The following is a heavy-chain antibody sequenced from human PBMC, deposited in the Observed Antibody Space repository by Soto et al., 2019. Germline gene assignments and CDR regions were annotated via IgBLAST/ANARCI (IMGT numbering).Heavy chain of an antibody. CDR1: GGSISSYY. J-gene: IGHJ4*02. D-gene: IGHD4-17*01. CDR3: ARIDYGDHYFDY. Sequence: SETLSLTCTVSGGSISSYYWGWIRQPPGKGLEWIGYIYYSGSTNYNPSLKSRVTISVDTSKNQFSLKLSSVTAADTAVYYCARIDYGDHYFDYWGQGTLVTVSS. CDR2: IYYSGST. V-gene: IGHV4-59*01.